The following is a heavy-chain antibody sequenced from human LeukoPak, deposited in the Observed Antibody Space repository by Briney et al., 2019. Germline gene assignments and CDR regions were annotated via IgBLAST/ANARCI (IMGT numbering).Heavy chain of an antibody. CDR2: VIVMLGIA. D-gene: IGHD3-22*01. CDR1: GGSFSGYA. V-gene: IGHV1-69*04. Sequence: SVKVSCKASGGSFSGYAISWVRQAPGQGLEWMGRVIVMLGIANYAQKFQGRVTMTADKSTSTAYMELSRLRSDDTAVYYCARDAQYYYDSSGLTPVYWGQGTLGTVSS. CDR3: ARDAQYYYDSSGLTPVY. J-gene: IGHJ4*02.